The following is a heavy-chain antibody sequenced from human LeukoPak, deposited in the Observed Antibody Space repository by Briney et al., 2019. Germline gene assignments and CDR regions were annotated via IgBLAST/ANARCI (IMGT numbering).Heavy chain of an antibody. CDR3: AKDPEGSGWNYYFDY. CDR2: IRYDGSNK. CDR1: GFTFSSYG. V-gene: IGHV3-30*02. D-gene: IGHD6-19*01. Sequence: QSGGSLRLSCAASGFTFSSYGMLWVRQAPGKGLEWVAFIRYDGSNKYYADSVKGRFTISRDNSKNTLYLQMNSLRAEDTAVYYCAKDPEGSGWNYYFDYWGQGTLVTVSS. J-gene: IGHJ4*02.